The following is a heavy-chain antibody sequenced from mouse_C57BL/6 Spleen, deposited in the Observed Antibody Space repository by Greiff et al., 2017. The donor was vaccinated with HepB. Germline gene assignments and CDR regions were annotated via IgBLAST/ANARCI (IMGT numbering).Heavy chain of an antibody. D-gene: IGHD1-1*01. CDR2: INPSNGGT. CDR1: GYTFTSYW. J-gene: IGHJ4*01. V-gene: IGHV1-53*01. CDR3: ATEGVYYYGSIVYYDMDY. Sequence: QVQLQQPGTELVKPGASVKLSCKASGYTFTSYWMHWVKQRPGQGLEWIGNINPSNGGTNYNEKFKSKATLTVDKSSSTAYIQLSSLTSEDSAVYECATEGVYYYGSIVYYDMDYWGQGTSVTVSS.